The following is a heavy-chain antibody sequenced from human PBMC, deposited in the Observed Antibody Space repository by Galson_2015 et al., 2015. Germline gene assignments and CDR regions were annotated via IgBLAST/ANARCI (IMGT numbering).Heavy chain of an antibody. CDR3: ARWYYDFWSGLGGGLGYYYMDV. CDR1: GYTFTSYD. Sequence: SVKVSCKASGYTFTSYDINWVRQATGQGLEWMGWMNPNSGNTGYAQKFQGRVTMTRNTSISTAYMELSSLRSEDTAVYYCARWYYDFWSGLGGGLGYYYMDVWGKGTTVTVSS. CDR2: MNPNSGNT. J-gene: IGHJ6*03. V-gene: IGHV1-8*01. D-gene: IGHD3-3*01.